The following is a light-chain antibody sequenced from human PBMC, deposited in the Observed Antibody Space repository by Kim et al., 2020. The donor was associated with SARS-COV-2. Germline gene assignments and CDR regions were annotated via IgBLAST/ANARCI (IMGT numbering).Light chain of an antibody. Sequence: QSVLTQPPSASGTPGQTVIISCSGSTSSIGNNIVNWYQQFPGAAPSLLIYENNRRPSGVPDRFSGSKSGASASLAISGLQSEDEAAYSCAAWDDGVNVWVFGRGTKLTVL. CDR3: AAWDDGVNVWV. CDR2: ENN. CDR1: TSSIGNNI. V-gene: IGLV1-44*01. J-gene: IGLJ3*02.